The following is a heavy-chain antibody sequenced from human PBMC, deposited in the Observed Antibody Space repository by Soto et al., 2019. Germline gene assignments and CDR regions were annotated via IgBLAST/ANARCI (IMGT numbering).Heavy chain of an antibody. CDR2: FDPEDGET. CDR1: GYTLTELS. V-gene: IGHV1-24*01. J-gene: IGHJ6*02. CDR3: ATDLVKQQLVRPNPLGMDV. Sequence: ASVKVSCKVSGYTLTELSMHWVRQAPGKGLEWMGGFDPEDGETIYAQKFQGRVTMTEDTSTDTAYMELSSLRSEDTAVYYCATDLVKQQLVRPNPLGMDVWGQGTTVTVSS. D-gene: IGHD6-13*01.